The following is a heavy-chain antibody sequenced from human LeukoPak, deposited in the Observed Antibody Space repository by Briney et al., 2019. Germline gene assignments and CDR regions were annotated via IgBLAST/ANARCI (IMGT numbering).Heavy chain of an antibody. V-gene: IGHV3-30*04. D-gene: IGHD6-13*01. CDR2: ISYDGSNK. CDR3: ARDPGYSSSGGY. CDR1: GFTFSSYA. J-gene: IGHJ4*02. Sequence: PGGSLRLSCAASGFTFSSYAMHWVRQAPGKGLEWVAVISYDGSNKYYADSVKGRFTISRDNSKNTLYLQMNSLRAEDTAVYYCARDPGYSSSGGYWGKGTLVTVSS.